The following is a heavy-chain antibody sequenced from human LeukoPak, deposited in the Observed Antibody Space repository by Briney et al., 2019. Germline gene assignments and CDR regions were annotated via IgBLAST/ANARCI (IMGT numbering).Heavy chain of an antibody. Sequence: GGSLRLSCAASGFTFSSYGMHWVRQAPGKGLEWVAFIRYDGSNKYYADSVKGRFTISRDNSKNTLHLQMNSLRAEDTAVYYCAKGPLIEVAGTTWDYWGQGTLVTVSS. V-gene: IGHV3-30*02. CDR1: GFTFSSYG. CDR3: AKGPLIEVAGTTWDY. J-gene: IGHJ4*02. D-gene: IGHD6-19*01. CDR2: IRYDGSNK.